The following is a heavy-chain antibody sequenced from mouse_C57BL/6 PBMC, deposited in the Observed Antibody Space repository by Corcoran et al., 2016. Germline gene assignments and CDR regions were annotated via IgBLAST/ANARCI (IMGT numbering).Heavy chain of an antibody. D-gene: IGHD2-3*01. CDR1: GYTFTTYG. V-gene: IGHV9-3*01. CDR3: SRSGYFYFDY. CDR2: INTYSGVP. Sequence: QIQLVQSGPELKKPGETVKISCKASGYTFTTYGMSWVKQAPGKGLKWMGWINTYSGVPTYADDFKGRFAFSLETSASTAYLQINNLKNEDTATYFWSRSGYFYFDYWCQGTTPTVSS. J-gene: IGHJ2*01.